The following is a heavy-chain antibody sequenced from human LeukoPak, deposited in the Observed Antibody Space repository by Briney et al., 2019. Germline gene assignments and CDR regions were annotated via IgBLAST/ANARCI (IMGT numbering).Heavy chain of an antibody. V-gene: IGHV1-2*02. CDR3: ARAISGGSPITASDY. CDR1: GYTFTSYG. J-gene: IGHJ4*02. CDR2: INPNSDFT. Sequence: ASVKVSCKASGYTFTSYGISWVRQAPGQGLEWMGWINPNSDFTNFAQNFQGRVTMTSDTSISTAYMELSRLRSDDTAVYYCARAISGGSPITASDYWGQGTLVTVSS. D-gene: IGHD2-15*01.